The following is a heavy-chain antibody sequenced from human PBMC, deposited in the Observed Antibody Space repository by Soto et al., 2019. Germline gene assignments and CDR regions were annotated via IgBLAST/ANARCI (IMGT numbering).Heavy chain of an antibody. V-gene: IGHV2-70*11. CDR2: IDWDDDK. CDR3: ARSSYYGLNYYYYMDV. CDR1: GFSLSTSGMC. D-gene: IGHD3-3*01. J-gene: IGHJ6*03. Sequence: SGPTLVKPTPTLTLTCTFSGFSLSTSGMCVSWIRQPPGKALEWLARIDWDDDKYYSTSLKTRLTISKDTSKNQVVLTMTNMDPVDTATYYCARSSYYGLNYYYYMDVWGKGTTVTVSS.